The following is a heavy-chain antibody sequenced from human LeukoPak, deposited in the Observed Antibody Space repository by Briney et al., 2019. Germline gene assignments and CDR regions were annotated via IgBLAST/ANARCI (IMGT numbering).Heavy chain of an antibody. D-gene: IGHD3-22*01. J-gene: IGHJ4*02. CDR3: ARTYYYDSSGYYYSFSPYYFDY. CDR1: GFTFSSYS. V-gene: IGHV3-21*01. Sequence: GGSLRLSCAASGFTFSSYSMNWVRQAPGKGLEWVSSISSSSSYICYADSVKGRFTISRDNAKNSLYLQMNSLRAEDTALYYCARTYYYDSSGYYYSFSPYYFDYWGQGTLVTVSS. CDR2: ISSSSSYI.